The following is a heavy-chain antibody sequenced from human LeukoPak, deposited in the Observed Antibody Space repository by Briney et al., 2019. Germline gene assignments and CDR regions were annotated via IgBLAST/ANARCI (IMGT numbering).Heavy chain of an antibody. V-gene: IGHV3-23*01. CDR1: GFTFSSYA. CDR2: ISGSGGST. J-gene: IGHJ6*02. D-gene: IGHD3-16*01. Sequence: PGGSLRLSCAASGFTFSSYAMSWVRQAPGKGLEWVSAISGSGGSTYYADSVKGRFTISRDNSKNTLYLQMNSLRAEDTAVYYCAKTNIGGLTLSIQYYYYYGMDVWGQGTTVTVSS. CDR3: AKTNIGGLTLSIQYYYYYGMDV.